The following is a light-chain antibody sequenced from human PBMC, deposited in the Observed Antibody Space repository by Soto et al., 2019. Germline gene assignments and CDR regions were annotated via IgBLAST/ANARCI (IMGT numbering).Light chain of an antibody. V-gene: IGLV2-14*03. Sequence: QSVLTQPASVSGSPGQSITISCTGTSRDVGGYNYVSWYQQHPGKAPKLMIYDVTNRPSGISNRFSGSKSGNTASLTISGLQAEDEADYYCSSYTTSRTLVFGGGTKLTVL. CDR1: SRDVGGYNY. J-gene: IGLJ2*01. CDR3: SSYTTSRTLV. CDR2: DVT.